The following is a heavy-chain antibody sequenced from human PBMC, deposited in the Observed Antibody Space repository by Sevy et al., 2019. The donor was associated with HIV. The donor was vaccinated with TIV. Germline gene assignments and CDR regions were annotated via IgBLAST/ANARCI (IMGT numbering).Heavy chain of an antibody. V-gene: IGHV3-23*01. J-gene: IGHJ4*02. CDR2: LSFGCGKI. D-gene: IGHD2-8*01. CDR3: AREGCTRPHDY. Sequence: GGSLRLSCAVSGFYFNIYSMSWVRQAPGKGLEWVSTLSFGCGKINYADSVKGRFIISRDDSKNTLYLQMNSLRAEDTAVYFCAREGCTRPHDYWGQRTLVTVSS. CDR1: GFYFNIYS.